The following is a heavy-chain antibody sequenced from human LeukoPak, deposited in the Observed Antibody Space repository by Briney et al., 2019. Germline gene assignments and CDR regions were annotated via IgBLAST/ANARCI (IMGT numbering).Heavy chain of an antibody. CDR2: IKQDGSEK. D-gene: IGHD2-2*01. Sequence: GGSLRLSCAASGFTFSTYSMSWVRQAPGRGLEWVANIKQDGSEKYYVDSVKGRFTISRDNAKNSLYLQMNSLRAEDTAVYYCATLYCSSTSCYHFDYWGQGTLVTVSS. CDR3: ATLYCSSTSCYHFDY. V-gene: IGHV3-7*01. J-gene: IGHJ4*02. CDR1: GFTFSTYS.